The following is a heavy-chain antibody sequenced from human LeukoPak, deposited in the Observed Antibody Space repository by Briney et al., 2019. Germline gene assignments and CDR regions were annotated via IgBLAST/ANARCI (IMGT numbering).Heavy chain of an antibody. V-gene: IGHV3-9*01. J-gene: IGHJ4*02. CDR3: AKAPAAAGNDYFDY. CDR2: ISWNSGSI. CDR1: GFTFDDYA. D-gene: IGHD6-13*01. Sequence: SGGSLRLSCAASGFTFDDYAMHWVRQAPGKGLEWVSGISWNSGSIGYADSVKGRFTISRDNAKNSLYLQMNSLRAEDTALYYCAKAPAAAGNDYFDYWGQGTLVTVSS.